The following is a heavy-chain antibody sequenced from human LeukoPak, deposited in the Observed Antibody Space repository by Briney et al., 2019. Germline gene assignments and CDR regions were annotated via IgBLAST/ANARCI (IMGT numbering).Heavy chain of an antibody. V-gene: IGHV1-69*05. CDR1: GGTFSSYA. Sequence: SVKVSCKASGGTFSSYAISWVRQAPGQGLEWMGGIIPIFGTANYAQKFQGRVTITTDESTSTAYMELSSLRSGDAAVNYSESDGVVGVPAAMYNWLDRWGQGTMVTVSS. J-gene: IGHJ5*02. CDR2: IIPIFGTA. CDR3: ESDGVVGVPAAMYNWLDR. D-gene: IGHD2-2*01.